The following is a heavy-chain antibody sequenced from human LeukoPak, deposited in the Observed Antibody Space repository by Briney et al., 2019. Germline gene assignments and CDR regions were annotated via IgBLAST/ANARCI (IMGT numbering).Heavy chain of an antibody. CDR1: GYTFSNYW. Sequence: GESLKISCKSSGYTFSNYWIGWVRQMPGKGLEWMGIIYPGDSDIRYSPSFQGQVTISADKSISTAYLQWSSLKASDTAMYYCAQMYYYDSSGSDSAFDIWGQGTMVTVSS. V-gene: IGHV5-51*01. J-gene: IGHJ3*02. D-gene: IGHD3-22*01. CDR2: IYPGDSDI. CDR3: AQMYYYDSSGSDSAFDI.